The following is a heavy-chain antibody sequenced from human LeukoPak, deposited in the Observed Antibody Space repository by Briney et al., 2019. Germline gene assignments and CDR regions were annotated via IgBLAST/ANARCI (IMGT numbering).Heavy chain of an antibody. CDR1: GYTFTGYY. D-gene: IGHD2-15*01. Sequence: ASVKVSCKASGYTFTGYYMHWVRQAPGQGLEWMGWINPNSGGTNYAQKFQGRVTMTRDTSISTAYMELSRLRSDDTAVYYCARGREGYCSGGSCYYFDYWGQGTLVTVSS. CDR3: ARGREGYCSGGSCYYFDY. J-gene: IGHJ4*02. V-gene: IGHV1-2*02. CDR2: INPNSGGT.